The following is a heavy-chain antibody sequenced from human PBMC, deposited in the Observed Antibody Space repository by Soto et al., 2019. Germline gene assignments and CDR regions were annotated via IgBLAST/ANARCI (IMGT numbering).Heavy chain of an antibody. V-gene: IGHV1-2*02. CDR1: GYTFTGYY. Sequence: ASVKVSCKASGYTFTGYYMHWVRQAPGQGLEWMGWINPNSGGTNYAQKFQGRVTMTRDTSISTAYMELSRLRSDDTAVYYYARDAWGSGRYYFDYWGQGTLVTVSS. D-gene: IGHD6-19*01. J-gene: IGHJ4*02. CDR3: ARDAWGSGRYYFDY. CDR2: INPNSGGT.